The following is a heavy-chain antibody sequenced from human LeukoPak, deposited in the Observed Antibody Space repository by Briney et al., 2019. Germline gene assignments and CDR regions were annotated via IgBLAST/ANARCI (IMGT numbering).Heavy chain of an antibody. D-gene: IGHD3-22*01. J-gene: IGHJ6*02. CDR1: GGTFSSYA. CDR2: IIPIFGTA. Sequence: SVKVSCKASGGTFSSYAISWVRQAPGQGLEWMGGIIPIFGTANYAQKFQGRVTITADESTSTAYMELSSLRSEDTAVYYCARVGYYDSSGYYGSYYYYGMDVWGQGTTVTVSS. V-gene: IGHV1-69*13. CDR3: ARVGYYDSSGYYGSYYYYGMDV.